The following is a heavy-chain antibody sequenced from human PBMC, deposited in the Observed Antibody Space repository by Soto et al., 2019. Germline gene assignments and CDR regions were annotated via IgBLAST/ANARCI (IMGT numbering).Heavy chain of an antibody. CDR1: GGTFSSYA. J-gene: IGHJ4*02. V-gene: IGHV1-69*06. CDR2: IIPIFGTA. Sequence: GASVKVSCKASGGTFSSYAISWVRQAPGQGLEWMGGIIPIFGTANYAQKFQGRVTITADKSTSTAYMELSSLRSEDTAVYYCARDVAVGFFDYWGQGTLVTVSS. D-gene: IGHD1-26*01. CDR3: ARDVAVGFFDY.